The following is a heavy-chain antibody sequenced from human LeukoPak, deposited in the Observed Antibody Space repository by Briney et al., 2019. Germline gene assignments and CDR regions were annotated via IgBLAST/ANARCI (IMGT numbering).Heavy chain of an antibody. J-gene: IGHJ5*02. CDR2: IMRDGSEK. CDR1: GFTFSSHW. V-gene: IGHV3-7*03. CDR3: AAELDDDILTGYSQP. D-gene: IGHD3-9*01. Sequence: GSLRLSCAASGFTFSSHWMTWVRQAPGKGLEWVANIMRDGSEKYYVDSVKGRFTISRDNAKNSLYLQMNSLRAEDTAVYYCAAELDDDILTGYSQPWGQGTLVTVSS.